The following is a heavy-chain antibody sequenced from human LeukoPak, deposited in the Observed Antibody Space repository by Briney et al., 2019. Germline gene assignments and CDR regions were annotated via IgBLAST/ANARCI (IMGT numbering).Heavy chain of an antibody. CDR2: IHHSGST. J-gene: IGHJ4*02. Sequence: PSETLSLTCAVSGYSISRGYHWDWIRQPPGKGLEWIASIHHSGSTYYNPSLKSRVIMSVDTSKNQFSLKLSSVIAADTAVYYCARINWNPDYWGQGTLVTVSS. D-gene: IGHD1-1*01. V-gene: IGHV4-38-2*01. CDR1: GYSISRGYH. CDR3: ARINWNPDY.